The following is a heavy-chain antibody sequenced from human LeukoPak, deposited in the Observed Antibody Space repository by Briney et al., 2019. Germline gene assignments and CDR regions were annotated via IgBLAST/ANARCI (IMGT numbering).Heavy chain of an antibody. V-gene: IGHV1-2*02. CDR1: GYTFTGYY. J-gene: IGHJ5*02. D-gene: IGHD5-24*01. Sequence: GSSVKVSCKASGYTFTGYYMHWVRQAPGQGLEWMGWINPNSGGTNYAQKFQGRVTMTRDTSISTAYMELSRLRSDDTAVYYCARLGRDGYKRNWFDPWGQGTLVTVSS. CDR2: INPNSGGT. CDR3: ARLGRDGYKRNWFDP.